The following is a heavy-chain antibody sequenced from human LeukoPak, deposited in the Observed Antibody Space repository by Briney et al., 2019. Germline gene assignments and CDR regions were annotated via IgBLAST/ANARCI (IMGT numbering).Heavy chain of an antibody. CDR3: ARHLLDYDSSGSYYFDY. CDR1: GYSFTSYW. J-gene: IGHJ4*02. D-gene: IGHD3-22*01. CDR2: IYPGDSDA. V-gene: IGHV5-51*01. Sequence: RGESLKISCKGSGYSFTSYWIGWVRQMPGKGLKWMGIIYPGDSDARYSPSFQGQVTISADKSISTAYLQWSSLKASDTAMYYCARHLLDYDSSGSYYFDYWGQGTLVTVSS.